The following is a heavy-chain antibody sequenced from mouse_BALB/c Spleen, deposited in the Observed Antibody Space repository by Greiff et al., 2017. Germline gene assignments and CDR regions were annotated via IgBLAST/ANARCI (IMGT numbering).Heavy chain of an antibody. J-gene: IGHJ4*01. Sequence: VQLQQSGPELVKPGASVKISCKASGYTFTDYYINWVKQKPGQGLEWIGWIYPGSGNTKYNEKFKGKATLTVDTSSSTAYMQLSSLTSEDTAVYFCARGKLDYYLDYAMDYWGQGTSVTVSS. CDR1: GYTFTDYY. V-gene: IGHV1-84*02. D-gene: IGHD1-1*01. CDR3: ARGKLDYYLDYAMDY. CDR2: IYPGSGNT.